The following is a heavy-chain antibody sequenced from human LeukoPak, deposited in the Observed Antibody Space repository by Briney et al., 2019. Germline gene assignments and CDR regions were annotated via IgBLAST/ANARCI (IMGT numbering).Heavy chain of an antibody. CDR1: GYIFTTYY. CDR2: INPSGGET. J-gene: IGHJ4*02. Sequence: ASVKVSCKASGYIFTTYYVHWVRQAPGQGLEWMGKINPSGGETTYAQKFQGRVTVTRDTSTSTVYMELTGLRFDDTAVFYCARGGAASGIVGHFWGQGTLVTVSS. V-gene: IGHV1-46*01. CDR3: ARGGAASGIVGHF. D-gene: IGHD6-13*01.